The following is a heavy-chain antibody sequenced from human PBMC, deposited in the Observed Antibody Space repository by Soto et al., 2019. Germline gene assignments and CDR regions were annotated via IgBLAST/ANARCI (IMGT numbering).Heavy chain of an antibody. J-gene: IGHJ6*02. CDR2: IGGSGTGGRT. CDR1: GLTFSTYA. D-gene: IGHD5-12*01. V-gene: IGHV3-23*01. Sequence: EVHLLESGGDLVQPGGSLRLSCTASGLTFSTYAMSWVRQAPGKGLEWVSAIGGSGTGGRTYYADSVKGRFTISRDNSKNTVELQMNSFRADDTAVYYCAKSPGGLDGYNSDYYGMDVWGQGTTVTVSS. CDR3: AKSPGGLDGYNSDYYGMDV.